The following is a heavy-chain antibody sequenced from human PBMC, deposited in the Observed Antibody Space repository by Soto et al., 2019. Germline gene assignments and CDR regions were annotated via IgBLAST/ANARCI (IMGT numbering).Heavy chain of an antibody. CDR3: ARGGDDSTYFYINV. V-gene: IGHV3-74*01. Sequence: EVQLVESGGDLAQPGGSLRLSCAASGFTFSNFWMHWVRQVPGKGLVWVSRISGNGRTTNYADSVKGRFTISRDNAKNTLYVQMNSLRAEDTAVYYCARGGDDSTYFYINVWGKGTTVTVSS. CDR1: GFTFSNFW. D-gene: IGHD4-4*01. J-gene: IGHJ6*03. CDR2: ISGNGRTT.